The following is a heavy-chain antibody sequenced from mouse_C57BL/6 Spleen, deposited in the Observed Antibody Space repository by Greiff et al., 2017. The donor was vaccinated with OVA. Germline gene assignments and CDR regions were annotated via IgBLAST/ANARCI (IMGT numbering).Heavy chain of an antibody. CDR1: GYTFTSYW. CDR3: ARGYDYGSYAMDY. CDR2: IDPSDSYT. V-gene: IGHV1-69*01. Sequence: VKLQQPGAELVMPGASVKLSCKASGYTFTSYWMHWVKQRPGQGLEWIGEIDPSDSYTNYNQKFKGKSTLTVDKSSSTAYMQLSSLTSEDSAVYYCARGYDYGSYAMDYWGQGTSVTVSS. D-gene: IGHD2-4*01. J-gene: IGHJ4*01.